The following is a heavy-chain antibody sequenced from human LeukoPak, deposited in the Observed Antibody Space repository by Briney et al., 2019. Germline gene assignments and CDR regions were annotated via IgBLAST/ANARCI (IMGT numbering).Heavy chain of an antibody. CDR3: ARKPPPYCSGGSCYLNELLFDY. V-gene: IGHV1-18*01. D-gene: IGHD2-15*01. Sequence: AVKVSCKASRYTFTSYGISWVRPAPGQGLEWMGWTSAYNGNTNYAQKLQGRGTMTTDTSTSTAYMELRSLRSDDTAVYYCARKPPPYCSGGSCYLNELLFDYWGQGTLVTVSS. J-gene: IGHJ4*02. CDR2: TSAYNGNT. CDR1: RYTFTSYG.